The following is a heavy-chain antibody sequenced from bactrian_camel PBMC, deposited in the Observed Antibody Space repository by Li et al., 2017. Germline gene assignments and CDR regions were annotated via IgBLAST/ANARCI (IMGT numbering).Heavy chain of an antibody. Sequence: QVQLVESGGGSVQAGGSLRLSCAASGYIISTACMGWFRQVPGKEREGIAYIALDGPNIYADSVKGRFTISKDNAKNTVYLQMSSLKSEDTGLYYCAADWDIRWARNWGQGTQVTV. CDR2: IALDGPN. CDR3: AADWDIRWARN. D-gene: IGHD1*01. J-gene: IGHJ4*01. V-gene: IGHV3S53*01. CDR1: GYIISTAC.